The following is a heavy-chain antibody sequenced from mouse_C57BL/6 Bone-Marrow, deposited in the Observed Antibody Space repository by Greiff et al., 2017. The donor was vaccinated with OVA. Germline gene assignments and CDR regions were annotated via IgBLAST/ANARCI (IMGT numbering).Heavy chain of an antibody. J-gene: IGHJ3*01. Sequence: EVKLQQSGPGLVKPSQSLSLTCSVTGYSITSGYYWDWIRQFPGNKLEWMGYISYDGRNNYNPSLKNRISITRDTSKNQFFLKLNSVTTEDTATDYCARDYDSPFAYWGQGTLVTVSA. D-gene: IGHD2-3*01. V-gene: IGHV3-6*01. CDR1: GYSITSGYY. CDR2: ISYDGRN. CDR3: ARDYDSPFAY.